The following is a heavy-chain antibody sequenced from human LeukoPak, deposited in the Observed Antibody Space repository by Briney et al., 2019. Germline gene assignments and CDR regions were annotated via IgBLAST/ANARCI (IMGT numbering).Heavy chain of an antibody. D-gene: IGHD2-15*01. Sequence: GGSLRLSCAASGFTFSSYGMHWVRQAPGKGLEWVAFIRYDGSNKYYADSVKGRFTISRDNSKNTLYLQMNSLRAEDTAVYYCANSLCSGGSCYMGTFDYWGQGTLVTVSS. CDR1: GFTFSSYG. CDR2: IRYDGSNK. V-gene: IGHV3-30*02. CDR3: ANSLCSGGSCYMGTFDY. J-gene: IGHJ4*02.